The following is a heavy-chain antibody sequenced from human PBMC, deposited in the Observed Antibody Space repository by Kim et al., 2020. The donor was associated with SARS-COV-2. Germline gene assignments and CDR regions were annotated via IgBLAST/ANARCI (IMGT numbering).Heavy chain of an antibody. CDR2: ISYDGSNK. V-gene: IGHV3-30*03. Sequence: GGSLRLSCAASGFTFSSYGMHWVRQAPGKGLEWVAVISYDGSNKYYADSVKGRFTISRDNSKNTLYLQMNSLRVEDTAVYYCSTYSYWGKGTLVTVSS. J-gene: IGHJ4*02. CDR3: STYSY. D-gene: IGHD2-15*01. CDR1: GFTFSSYG.